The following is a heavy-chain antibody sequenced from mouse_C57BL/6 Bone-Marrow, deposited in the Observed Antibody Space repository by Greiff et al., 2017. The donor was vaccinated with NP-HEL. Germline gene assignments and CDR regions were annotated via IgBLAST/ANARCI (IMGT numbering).Heavy chain of an antibody. CDR1: GYAFSSSW. Sequence: VQLQQSGPELVKPGASVKISCKASGYAFSSSWMNWVKQRPGKGLEWIGRIYPGDGDTNYNGKFKGKATLTADKSSSTAYMQLSSLTSEDSAVYFCARAPITTVVATRFDYWGQGTTLTVSS. V-gene: IGHV1-82*01. CDR3: ARAPITTVVATRFDY. CDR2: IYPGDGDT. D-gene: IGHD1-1*01. J-gene: IGHJ2*01.